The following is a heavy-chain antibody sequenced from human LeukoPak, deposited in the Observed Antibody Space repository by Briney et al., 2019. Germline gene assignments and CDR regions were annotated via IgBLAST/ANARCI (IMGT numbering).Heavy chain of an antibody. J-gene: IGHJ4*02. CDR1: GGSISSYY. D-gene: IGHD5-24*01. CDR3: ARGSPVEMATIGPSGFDY. V-gene: IGHV4-4*07. Sequence: PSETLSLTCTVSGGSISSYYWSWIRQPAGKGLEWIGRIYTSGSTNYNPSLKSRVTMSVDTSKNQFSLKLSSVTAADTAVYYCARGSPVEMATIGPSGFDYWGQGTLVTVSS. CDR2: IYTSGST.